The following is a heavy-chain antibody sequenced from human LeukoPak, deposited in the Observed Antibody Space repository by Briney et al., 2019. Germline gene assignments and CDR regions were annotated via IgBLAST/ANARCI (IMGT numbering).Heavy chain of an antibody. CDR3: ASLPTSQRYSPYYYGVDV. CDR2: ISYDGSNK. V-gene: IGHV3-30-3*01. J-gene: IGHJ6*02. D-gene: IGHD5-18*01. CDR1: GFTFSSYA. Sequence: GGSLRLSCAASGFTFSSYAMHWVRQAPGKGLEWVAVISYDGSNKYYADSVKGRFTISRDNSKNTLFLQMNSLRGEDTAVYYCASLPTSQRYSPYYYGVDVWGQGTTVTVSS.